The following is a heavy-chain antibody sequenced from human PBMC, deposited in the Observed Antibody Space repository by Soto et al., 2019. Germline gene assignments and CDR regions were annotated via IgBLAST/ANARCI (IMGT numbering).Heavy chain of an antibody. J-gene: IGHJ4*02. V-gene: IGHV3-21*01. CDR2: ISSSSSYI. D-gene: IGHD5-12*01. CDR3: ARGPGGYDSD. CDR1: GFTFSRYS. Sequence: GGSLRLSCAASGFTFSRYSMNWVRQAPGKGLEWVSSISSSSSYIYYADSVKGRFTISRDNAKNSLYLQMNSLRAEDTAVYYCARGPGGYDSDWGQGTLVTVSS.